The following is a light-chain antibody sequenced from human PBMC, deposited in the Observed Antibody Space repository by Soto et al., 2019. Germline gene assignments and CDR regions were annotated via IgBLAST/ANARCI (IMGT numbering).Light chain of an antibody. J-gene: IGLJ7*01. CDR3: QSYDSSLSGWV. Sequence: QLVLTQPPSVSGAPGQRVTISCTGSSSNIGAGSDVYWYQQLPGTAPKLLIYGNNNRPSGVPDRFSGSKSGTSGSLAITGLQAEDEADYYCQSYDSSLSGWVFGGGTQLTVL. CDR2: GNN. CDR1: SSNIGAGSD. V-gene: IGLV1-40*01.